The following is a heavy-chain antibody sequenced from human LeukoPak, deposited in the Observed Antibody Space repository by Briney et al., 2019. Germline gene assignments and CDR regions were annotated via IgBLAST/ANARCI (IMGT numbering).Heavy chain of an antibody. CDR1: GGSISSYY. J-gene: IGHJ4*02. Sequence: PSETLSLTCTVSGGSISSYYWSWIRQPPGKGLEWIGYIYYSGSTNYNPSLKSRVTISVDTSKNQFSLKLSSVTAEDTAVYYCARASNIAALSDWGQGTLVTVSS. CDR3: ARASNIAALSD. CDR2: IYYSGST. D-gene: IGHD6-6*01. V-gene: IGHV4-59*01.